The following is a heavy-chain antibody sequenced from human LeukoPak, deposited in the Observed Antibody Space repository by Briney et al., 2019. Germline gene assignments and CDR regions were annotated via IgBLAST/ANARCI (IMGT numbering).Heavy chain of an antibody. V-gene: IGHV4-39*01. CDR1: GVSISTSLYY. J-gene: IGHJ5*02. CDR2: VYYGGSI. CDR3: ARLYGDYA. D-gene: IGHD4-17*01. Sequence: PSETLSLTCTVSGVSISTSLYYWVWIRQSPGKGLEWIASVYYGGSIYYNPSLKSRATMAVDMSKNQFSLKLRSVTAADTAVYYCARLYGDYAWGQGTLVTVSS.